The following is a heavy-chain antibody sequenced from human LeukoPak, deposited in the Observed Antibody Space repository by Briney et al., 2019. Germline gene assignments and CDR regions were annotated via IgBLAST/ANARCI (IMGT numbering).Heavy chain of an antibody. CDR1: GGTFSSYA. D-gene: IGHD3-10*01. CDR3: ASPGGRFGELLFDY. J-gene: IGHJ4*02. V-gene: IGHV1-69*13. CDR2: IIPIFGTA. Sequence: GASVKVSCKASGGTFSSYAISWVRQAPGQGLEWMGGIIPIFGTANYAQKFQGRVTITADESTSTAYMELSSLRSEDTAVYYCASPGGRFGELLFDYWGQGTLVTVSS.